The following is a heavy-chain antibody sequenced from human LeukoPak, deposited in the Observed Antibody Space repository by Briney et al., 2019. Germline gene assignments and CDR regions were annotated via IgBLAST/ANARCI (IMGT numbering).Heavy chain of an antibody. J-gene: IGHJ6*02. CDR2: ISLNSASI. V-gene: IGHV3-21*01. D-gene: IGHD3-22*01. CDR1: GFAFSTCS. CDR3: TKHITTDATTPFYYGMDV. Sequence: KPGGSLRLSCAASGFAFSTCSMNWVRQPPGKGLEWVASISLNSASIYYADSVKGRFTISRDNAKNSLHLRMDSLRAEDTAVYYCTKHITTDATTPFYYGMDVWGQGTTVTVSS.